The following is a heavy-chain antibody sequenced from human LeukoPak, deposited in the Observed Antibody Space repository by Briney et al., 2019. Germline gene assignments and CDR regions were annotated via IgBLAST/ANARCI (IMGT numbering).Heavy chain of an antibody. D-gene: IGHD2-15*01. V-gene: IGHV3-66*01. CDR1: GFTVSSNY. J-gene: IGHJ4*02. Sequence: GGSLRLSCAASGFTVSSNYMSWVRQVPGKGLEWVSVIYSGGSTYYAGSVKGRFTISRDNSKNTLYLQMNSLRAEDTAVYYCATIVPDVPATLTFDYWGQGTLVTVPS. CDR3: ATIVPDVPATLTFDY. CDR2: IYSGGST.